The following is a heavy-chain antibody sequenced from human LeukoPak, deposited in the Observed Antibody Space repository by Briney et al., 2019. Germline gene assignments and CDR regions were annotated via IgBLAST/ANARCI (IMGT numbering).Heavy chain of an antibody. Sequence: GGSLRLSCAASGLTFSRFAMSWVRQAPGKGLEWVSAISGNGGNTYYADSVKGRLTISRDNSEHTLYLQMNSLRAEDTAVYYCAKGDSSGRLFYFESWGQGTLVTVSS. CDR3: AKGDSSGRLFYFES. V-gene: IGHV3-23*01. D-gene: IGHD6-19*01. CDR2: ISGNGGNT. J-gene: IGHJ4*02. CDR1: GLTFSRFA.